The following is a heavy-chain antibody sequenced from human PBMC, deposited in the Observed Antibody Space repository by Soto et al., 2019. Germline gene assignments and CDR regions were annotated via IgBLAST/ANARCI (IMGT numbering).Heavy chain of an antibody. D-gene: IGHD3-3*01. V-gene: IGHV4-39*01. CDR2: IYYSGST. CDR1: GGSISSSSYY. Sequence: SETLSLTCTVSGGSISSSSYYWGWIRQPPGKGLEWIGSIYYSGSTYYNPSLKIRVTISVDTSKDQFSLKLSSVTAADTAVYYCARHKYYDFWSGYSGEYNWFDPWGQGTLVTVSS. J-gene: IGHJ5*02. CDR3: ARHKYYDFWSGYSGEYNWFDP.